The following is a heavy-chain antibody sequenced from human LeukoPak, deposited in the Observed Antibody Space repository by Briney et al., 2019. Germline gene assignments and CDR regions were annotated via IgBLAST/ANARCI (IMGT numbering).Heavy chain of an antibody. J-gene: IGHJ4*02. CDR3: ARKDNSGNGPYFYDV. CDR1: GASINYYY. CDR2: IYYSGTT. V-gene: IGHV4-59*01. Sequence: SETRSLTCTVSGASINYYYWTWIREPPGKGLEWIAYIYYSGTTNYNPSFRSRVTLSVDTSKSQISLRLSSVTAADTAVYFCARKDNSGNGPYFYDVWGQGTLVTVSS. D-gene: IGHD5-12*01.